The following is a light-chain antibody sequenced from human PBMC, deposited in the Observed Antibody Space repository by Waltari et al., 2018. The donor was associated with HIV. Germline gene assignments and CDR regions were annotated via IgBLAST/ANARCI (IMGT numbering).Light chain of an antibody. CDR3: SSYTSGNAVL. V-gene: IGLV2-14*01. CDR1: SSDVGTYNP. Sequence: QSALTQPASVSGSPGQSITISCPGSSSDVGTYNPAPWSQKTPVKAPKLIIYEVSNRPAGVSNRFSGSKSGSTASLTISGLQAEDEADYYCSSYTSGNAVLFGGGTKVTVL. CDR2: EVS. J-gene: IGLJ2*01.